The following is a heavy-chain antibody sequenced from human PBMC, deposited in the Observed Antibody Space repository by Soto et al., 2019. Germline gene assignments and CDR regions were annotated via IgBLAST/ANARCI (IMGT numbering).Heavy chain of an antibody. D-gene: IGHD2-2*01. CDR3: ARATEVVVPAAMTFFDY. Sequence: SETLSLTCTVSGGSISSYYWSWIRQPPGKGLEWIGYIYYSGSTNYNPSLKSRVTISVDTSKNQFSLKLSSVTAADTAVYYCARATEVVVPAAMTFFDYWGQGTLVTVSS. V-gene: IGHV4-59*01. CDR1: GGSISSYY. J-gene: IGHJ4*02. CDR2: IYYSGST.